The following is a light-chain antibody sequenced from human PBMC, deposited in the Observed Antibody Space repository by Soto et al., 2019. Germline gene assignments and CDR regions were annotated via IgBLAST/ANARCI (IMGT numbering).Light chain of an antibody. CDR3: QQFSSYPLT. J-gene: IGKJ4*01. Sequence: DSVLTQSPGTLSLYPGQGATLSCRTSQSVSSYLAWYQQKPGQAPRLLIYDASSRATGVPDRFSGGGSGTDFTLTISRLEPEDFAVYYCQQFSSYPLTCGGGTKGE. CDR2: DAS. V-gene: IGKV3-20*01. CDR1: QSVSSY.